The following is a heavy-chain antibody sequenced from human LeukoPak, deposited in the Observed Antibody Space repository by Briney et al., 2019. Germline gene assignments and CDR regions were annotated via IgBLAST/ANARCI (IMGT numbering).Heavy chain of an antibody. CDR2: IYYSGNT. V-gene: IGHV4-59*08. D-gene: IGHD1-26*01. CDR3: ARRSLVRTVGYYYGMDV. CDR1: GGSFSGYY. Sequence: PSETLSLTCAVYGGSFSGYYWSWIRQPPGKGLEWIGYIYYSGNTNYNPSLKSRATISVDTSKKQFSLKLTSVTAADTAVYFCARRSLVRTVGYYYGMDVWGQGTTVTVSS. J-gene: IGHJ6*02.